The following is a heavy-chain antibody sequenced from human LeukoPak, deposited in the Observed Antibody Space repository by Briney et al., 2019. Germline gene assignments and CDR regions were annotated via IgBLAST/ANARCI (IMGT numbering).Heavy chain of an antibody. CDR3: ARDRGAVDY. J-gene: IGHJ4*02. Sequence: GGSLRLSCAASGFTFSSYAMNWVRQAPGKGLEWLSYISSDSSTIYDADSVKGRFTISRDNARNLLFLQMNSLRAEDTALYYCARDRGAVDYWGQGTLVTVSP. D-gene: IGHD4/OR15-4a*01. V-gene: IGHV3-48*01. CDR1: GFTFSSYA. CDR2: ISSDSSTI.